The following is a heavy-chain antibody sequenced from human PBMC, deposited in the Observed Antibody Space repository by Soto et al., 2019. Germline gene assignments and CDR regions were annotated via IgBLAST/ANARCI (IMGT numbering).Heavy chain of an antibody. Sequence: QLQLQESGPGLVKPSETLSLTCTVSGGSISSSSYYWGWIRQPPGKGLEWIGSIYYSGSTYYNPSPKSRVTISVDTSKNQFSLKLSSVTAADTAVYYCARHVYDILTGYYLESAFDIWGQGTMVTVSS. V-gene: IGHV4-39*01. D-gene: IGHD3-9*01. CDR1: GGSISSSSYY. CDR3: ARHVYDILTGYYLESAFDI. J-gene: IGHJ3*02. CDR2: IYYSGST.